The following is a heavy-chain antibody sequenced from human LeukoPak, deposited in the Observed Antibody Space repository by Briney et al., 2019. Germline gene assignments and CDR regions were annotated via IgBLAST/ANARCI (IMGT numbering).Heavy chain of an antibody. Sequence: GGSLRLSCAASGFTVSSNYMSWVRQAPGKGLEWVSVIYSGGSTYYADSVKGRFTISRDNSKNTLYLQMNSLRAEDTAVYYCAKEWGMTTVTTLRTPDYWGQGTLVTVSS. CDR3: AKEWGMTTVTTLRTPDY. J-gene: IGHJ4*02. V-gene: IGHV3-66*01. CDR2: IYSGGST. CDR1: GFTVSSNY. D-gene: IGHD4-11*01.